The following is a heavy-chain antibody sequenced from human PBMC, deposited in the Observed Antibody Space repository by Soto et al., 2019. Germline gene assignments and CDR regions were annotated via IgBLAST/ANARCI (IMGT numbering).Heavy chain of an antibody. D-gene: IGHD3-9*01. Sequence: QVQLVESGGGVVQPGRSLRLSCAASGFTFSSYGMHWVRQAPGKGLEWVAVIWYDGSNKYYADSVKGRFTISRDNSKNTLYLQMNSLRAEDTAVYYCARDPAYYDILTGYYSLYYYMDVWGKGTTVTVSS. CDR2: IWYDGSNK. CDR3: ARDPAYYDILTGYYSLYYYMDV. CDR1: GFTFSSYG. J-gene: IGHJ6*03. V-gene: IGHV3-33*01.